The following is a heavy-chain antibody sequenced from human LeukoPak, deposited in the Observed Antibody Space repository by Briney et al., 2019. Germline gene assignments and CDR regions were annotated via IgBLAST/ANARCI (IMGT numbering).Heavy chain of an antibody. D-gene: IGHD6-19*01. Sequence: GGSLRLSCAASGFTFSGHAMVWVRQRPGKGLEWVSFISYDGSNSVHADSVMGRFTISRDNSKNTLYLQLSSLRAEDTAVYYCAKDLRPWSVAGTFFYWGQGTLVTVSS. CDR1: GFTFSGHA. V-gene: IGHV3-30*18. J-gene: IGHJ4*02. CDR2: ISYDGSNS. CDR3: AKDLRPWSVAGTFFY.